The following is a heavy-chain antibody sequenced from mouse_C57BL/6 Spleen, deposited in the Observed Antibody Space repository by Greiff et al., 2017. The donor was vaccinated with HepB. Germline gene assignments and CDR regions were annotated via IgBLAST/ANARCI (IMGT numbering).Heavy chain of an antibody. V-gene: IGHV1-55*01. CDR1: GYTFTSYW. D-gene: IGHD1-1*01. CDR3: ARGTTVVVNFDY. Sequence: QVRLQQPGAELVKPGASVKMSCKASGYTFTSYWITWVKQRPGQGLEWIGDIYPGSGSTNYNEKFKSKATLTVDTSSSTAYMQLSSLTSEDSAVYYCARGTTVVVNFDYWGQGTTLTVSS. J-gene: IGHJ2*01. CDR2: IYPGSGST.